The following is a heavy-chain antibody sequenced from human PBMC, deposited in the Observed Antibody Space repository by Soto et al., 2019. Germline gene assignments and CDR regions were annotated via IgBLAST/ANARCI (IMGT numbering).Heavy chain of an antibody. D-gene: IGHD3-9*01. CDR3: ARRHDILTGSDSFDV. V-gene: IGHV4-31*01. J-gene: IGHJ3*01. CDR2: FYYSGTT. Sequence: QVQLQESGPGLVKPSQTLSLTCTLSGGSISSEGYYWTWIRQHPGKGLEWIGDFYYSGTTAYNPSLKGVLTISVGTSNNQFSLRLRSVTAADTAMYYCARRHDILTGSDSFDVWGRGTMVTVSS. CDR1: GGSISSEGYY.